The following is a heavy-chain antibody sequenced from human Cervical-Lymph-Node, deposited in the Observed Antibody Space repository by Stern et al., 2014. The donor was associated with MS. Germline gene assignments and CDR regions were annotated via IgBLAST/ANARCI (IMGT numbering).Heavy chain of an antibody. CDR2: INPSAGST. CDR1: GYTFTSYY. Sequence: QVQLVQSGAEVKKPGASVKVSCKASGYTFTSYYMHWVRQAPGQGLEWMGIINPSAGSTSSAPKFPGRVTLTRAASTSTVYMELSSLRSEDTAVYYCASQSPIAVADYYGMDVWGQGTTVTVSS. V-gene: IGHV1-46*01. J-gene: IGHJ6*02. D-gene: IGHD6-19*01. CDR3: ASQSPIAVADYYGMDV.